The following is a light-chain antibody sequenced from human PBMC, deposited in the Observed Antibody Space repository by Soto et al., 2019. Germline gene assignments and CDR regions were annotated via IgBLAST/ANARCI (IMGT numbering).Light chain of an antibody. J-gene: IGKJ1*01. CDR1: QSISRY. CDR3: QQYGSSPIT. V-gene: IGKV3-20*01. CDR2: GAS. Sequence: IVLTQSPGTLSLSPGERTTLSCRASQSISRYLAWYQQKPGQGPRLLIYGASSRATGTPDRFSGSGSGTDFTLTINRLEPEDFAVYYCQQYGSSPITFGQGTKVDI.